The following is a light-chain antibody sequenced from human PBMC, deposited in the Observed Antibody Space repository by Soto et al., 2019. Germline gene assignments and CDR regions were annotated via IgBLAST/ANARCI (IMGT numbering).Light chain of an antibody. V-gene: IGKV1-39*01. CDR2: AAS. J-gene: IGKJ4*01. CDR1: QSISKN. Sequence: IPMTQSPSCLFASIGDRVTITCRASQSISKNLGWYQKKPGKAPKLLIYAASTLQSGVPSRFSGSGSGTDFTLTISSLQPEDFATYYCHQSYSTPLTFGGGTKVDIK. CDR3: HQSYSTPLT.